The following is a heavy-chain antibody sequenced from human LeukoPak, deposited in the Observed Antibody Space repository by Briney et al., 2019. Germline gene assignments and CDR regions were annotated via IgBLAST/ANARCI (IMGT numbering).Heavy chain of an antibody. V-gene: IGHV1-58*01. CDR3: AADQWQQLYAFDI. J-gene: IGHJ3*02. CDR2: IVVGSGNT. CDR1: GFTFTSSA. Sequence: SVKVSCKASGFTFTSSAVQWVRRARGQRLEWIGWIVVGSGNTNYAQKFQERVIITRDMSTSTAYMELSSLRSEDTAVYYCAADQWQQLYAFDIWGQGTMVTVSS. D-gene: IGHD6-13*01.